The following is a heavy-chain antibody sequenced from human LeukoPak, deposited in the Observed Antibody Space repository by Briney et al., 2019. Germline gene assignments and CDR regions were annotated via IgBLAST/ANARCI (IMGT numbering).Heavy chain of an antibody. CDR1: GYSFTSYW. CDR3: ASTQDIVVAVGAFDI. J-gene: IGHJ3*02. V-gene: IGHV5-51*01. D-gene: IGHD6-19*01. CDR2: IFPGDSDT. Sequence: GESLKISCKGSGYSFTSYWIGWVRQMPGKGLEWMGIIFPGDSDTRYSPSFQGQVTISADKSVSTAYLQWSSLKASDTAMYYCASTQDIVVAVGAFDIWGQGTMVTVSS.